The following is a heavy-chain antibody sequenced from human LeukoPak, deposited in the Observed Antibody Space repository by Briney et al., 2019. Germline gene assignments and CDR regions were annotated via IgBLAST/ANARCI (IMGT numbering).Heavy chain of an antibody. V-gene: IGHV3-64*01. CDR2: ISSNGGST. J-gene: IGHJ3*02. CDR3: ARPDSSSYDAFDI. D-gene: IGHD6-13*01. Sequence: PGGSLRLSCAASGFTFSSYATHWVRQAPGKGLEYVSAISSNGGSTYYANSVKGRFTISRDNSKNTLYLQMGSLRAEDMAVYYCARPDSSSYDAFDIWGQGTMVTVSS. CDR1: GFTFSSYA.